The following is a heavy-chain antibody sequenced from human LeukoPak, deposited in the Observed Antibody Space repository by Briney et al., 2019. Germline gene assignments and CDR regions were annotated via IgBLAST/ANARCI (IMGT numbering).Heavy chain of an antibody. CDR3: AREEVVPAAYYYYYYMDV. CDR1: GFTFSSYW. Sequence: GGSLRLSCAASGFTFSSYWMSWVRQAPGKGLEWVANIKQDGSEKYYVDSVKGRFTLSRDNAKNSLYLQMNSLRAEDTAVYYCAREEVVPAAYYYYYYMDVWGKGTTVTVSS. V-gene: IGHV3-7*01. D-gene: IGHD2-2*01. CDR2: IKQDGSEK. J-gene: IGHJ6*03.